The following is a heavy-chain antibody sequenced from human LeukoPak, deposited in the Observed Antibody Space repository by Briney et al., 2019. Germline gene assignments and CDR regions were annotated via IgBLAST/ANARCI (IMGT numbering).Heavy chain of an antibody. CDR2: INPNSGGT. V-gene: IGHV1-2*02. CDR3: ARDDYGSGSYFVNWFDP. Sequence: GASVKVSCKASGYTFTGYYMHWVRQAPGQGLEWMGWINPNSGGTNYAQKFQGRVTMTRDTSISTAYMELSRLRSDDTAVYYCARDDYGSGSYFVNWFDPWGQGTLVTVSS. D-gene: IGHD3-10*01. CDR1: GYTFTGYY. J-gene: IGHJ5*02.